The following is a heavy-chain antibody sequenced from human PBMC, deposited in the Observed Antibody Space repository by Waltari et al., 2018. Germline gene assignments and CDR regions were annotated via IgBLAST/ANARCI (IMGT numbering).Heavy chain of an antibody. CDR2: ISYDGSNK. CDR3: ARDHNFDWLISSGFDY. D-gene: IGHD3-9*01. CDR1: GFTFSSYA. J-gene: IGHJ4*02. V-gene: IGHV3-30-3*01. Sequence: QVQLVESGGGVVQPGRSLRLSCAASGFTFSSYAMHWVSQAPGKGLEWVAVISYDGSNKYYADSVKVRFTISRDNSKNTLYLQMNSLRAEDTAVYYCARDHNFDWLISSGFDYWGQGTLFTVSS.